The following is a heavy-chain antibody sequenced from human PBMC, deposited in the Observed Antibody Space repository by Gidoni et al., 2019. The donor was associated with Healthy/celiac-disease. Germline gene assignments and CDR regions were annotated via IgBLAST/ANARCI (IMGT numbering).Heavy chain of an antibody. CDR2: INPSGGST. V-gene: IGHV1-46*01. CDR3: ARDSRLWAFDI. Sequence: QVQLVQSGAEVNKPGASVKVSCKASGYTFTSYYMHWVRQAPGEGLEWMGIINPSGGSTSYAQKFQGRVTMTRETSTSTVYRELSSLRSEDTAVYYCARDSRLWAFDIWGQGTMVTVSS. J-gene: IGHJ3*02. CDR1: GYTFTSYY.